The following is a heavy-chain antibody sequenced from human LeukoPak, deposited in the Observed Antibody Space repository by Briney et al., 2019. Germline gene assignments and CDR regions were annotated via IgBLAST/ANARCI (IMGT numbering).Heavy chain of an antibody. J-gene: IGHJ4*02. D-gene: IGHD3-9*01. CDR2: ILGSGRSA. V-gene: IGHV3-23*01. Sequence: GASLRLSCAASGFTFNNYAMSWVRRAPGKGLEWVSAILGSGRSAYYADSVKGRFTISRDNSKNSLFLQMNSLRVEDTALYYCSKWGDYDVLTGYYDCDFWGQGTLVTVSA. CDR3: SKWGDYDVLTGYYDCDF. CDR1: GFTFNNYA.